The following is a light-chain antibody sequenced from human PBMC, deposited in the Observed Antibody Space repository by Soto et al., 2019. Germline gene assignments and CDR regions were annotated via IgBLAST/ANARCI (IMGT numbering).Light chain of an antibody. CDR1: QYVSRG. CDR3: QQYNNWLRT. J-gene: IGKJ1*01. CDR2: YAS. V-gene: IGKV3-15*01. Sequence: RRQSHAKLSVSLGDRAALSCRASQYVSRGLAWYQQKPGKAPRLLISYASTRASGVPPRFNGSGSETEFTHTIISLQPEDFAVYYCQQYNNWLRTFGQGTMVDVK.